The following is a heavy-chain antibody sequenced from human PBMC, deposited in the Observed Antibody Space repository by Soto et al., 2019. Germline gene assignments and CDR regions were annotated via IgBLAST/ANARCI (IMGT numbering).Heavy chain of an antibody. Sequence: GSLRLSCAASGFTVSSNYMSWVRQAPGKGLEWVSVIYSDGSTYYADSVKGRFTISRDNSKNTLYLQMNRLRAEDTAVYYCARDRSYDNSGYYWFDYWGQGP. V-gene: IGHV3-66*01. J-gene: IGHJ4*02. D-gene: IGHD3-22*01. CDR1: GFTVSSNY. CDR3: ARDRSYDNSGYYWFDY. CDR2: IYSDGST.